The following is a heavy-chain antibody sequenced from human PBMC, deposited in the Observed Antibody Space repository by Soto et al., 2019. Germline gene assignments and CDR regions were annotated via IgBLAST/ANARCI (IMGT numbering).Heavy chain of an antibody. J-gene: IGHJ3*02. V-gene: IGHV3-66*01. CDR3: ARDLRWDYYGSGSLFDAFDI. D-gene: IGHD3-10*01. Sequence: GGSLRLSCAASGFTVSSNYMSWVRQAPGKGLEWVSVIYSGGSTYYADSVKGRFTISRDNSKNTLYLQMNSLRAEDTAVYYCARDLRWDYYGSGSLFDAFDIWGQGTMVTVSS. CDR1: GFTVSSNY. CDR2: IYSGGST.